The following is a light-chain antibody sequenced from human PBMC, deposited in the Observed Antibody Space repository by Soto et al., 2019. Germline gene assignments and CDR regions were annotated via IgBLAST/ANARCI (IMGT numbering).Light chain of an antibody. Sequence: EIVLTQSPATLSLSPGERATLSCGASQSVSNTYLAWYQHKPGLAPRLLVYHASSRATGIPDRFSGSGSGTDFTLTISRLEPEDFAVYFCQQFGNSPWTFGQGTKVDIK. CDR2: HAS. J-gene: IGKJ1*01. V-gene: IGKV3D-20*01. CDR1: QSVSNTY. CDR3: QQFGNSPWT.